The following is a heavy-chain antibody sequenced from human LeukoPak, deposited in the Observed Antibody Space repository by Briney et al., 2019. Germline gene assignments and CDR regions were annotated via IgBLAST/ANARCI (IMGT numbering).Heavy chain of an antibody. D-gene: IGHD1-1*01. V-gene: IGHV4-4*07. Sequence: SETLTLTCTVSGGSISNYYWSWIRQPAGKGLEWIGRIYNSGSTNYNTNYNPSLTSRVTMSVDTSKNQFSLKLSSVTAADTAVYYCATNEVSYYYYYMDVWGKGTTVTVSS. J-gene: IGHJ6*03. CDR1: GGSISNYY. CDR3: ATNEVSYYYYYMDV. CDR2: IYNSGST.